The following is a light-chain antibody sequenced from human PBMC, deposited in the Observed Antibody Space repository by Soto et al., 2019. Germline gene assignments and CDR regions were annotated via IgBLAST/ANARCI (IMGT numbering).Light chain of an antibody. Sequence: DIQMTQSPSSLSASVGDRVTITCRASQSISSYLNWYQQKPVKAPKLLIYAASSLQSGVPSRFSGSGSVTDFTLTISSIQPEDCATYYCQQIYRTPRTFGPRTKVDIK. CDR2: AAS. V-gene: IGKV1-39*01. CDR1: QSISSY. J-gene: IGKJ3*01. CDR3: QQIYRTPRT.